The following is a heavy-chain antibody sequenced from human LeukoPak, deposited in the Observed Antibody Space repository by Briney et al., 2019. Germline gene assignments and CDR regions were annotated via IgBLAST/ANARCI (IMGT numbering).Heavy chain of an antibody. CDR2: INPYSGAI. D-gene: IGHD1-26*01. Sequence: ASVKVSCKTSGYTFTDYYMHWVRQAPGQGLEWMGWINPYSGAIKYGQNFQGRVTMTRDTSTDTAYMELSSLTYDDTAVYYCARDLFRRVGATGTSPWGQGTLVTVSS. J-gene: IGHJ5*02. CDR3: ARDLFRRVGATGTSP. V-gene: IGHV1-2*02. CDR1: GYTFTDYY.